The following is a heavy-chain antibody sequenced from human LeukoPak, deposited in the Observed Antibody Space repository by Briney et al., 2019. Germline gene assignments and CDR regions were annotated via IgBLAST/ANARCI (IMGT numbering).Heavy chain of an antibody. CDR2: IWYDGSNK. D-gene: IGHD3-22*01. J-gene: IGHJ4*02. V-gene: IGHV3-33*01. CDR1: GFTFSSCG. CDR3: ARDSSGYSFDY. Sequence: GGSLRLSCAASGFTFSSCGMHWVRQAPGKGLEWVAVIWYDGSNKYYADSVKGRFTISRDNSKNTLYLQMNSLRAEDTAVYYCARDSSGYSFDYWGQGTLVTVSS.